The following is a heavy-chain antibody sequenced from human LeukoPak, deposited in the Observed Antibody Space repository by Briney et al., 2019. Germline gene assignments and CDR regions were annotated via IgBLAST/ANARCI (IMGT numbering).Heavy chain of an antibody. J-gene: IGHJ4*02. Sequence: GGSLRLSCAASGFTFSSYAMHWVRQAPGKGLEWVAVISYDGSNKYYADSVKGRFTISRDNSKNTLYLQMNSLRAEDTAVYYCARDGMHGVDTSDYWGQGTLVTVSS. CDR2: ISYDGSNK. CDR3: ARDGMHGVDTSDY. CDR1: GFTFSSYA. V-gene: IGHV3-30*04. D-gene: IGHD5-18*01.